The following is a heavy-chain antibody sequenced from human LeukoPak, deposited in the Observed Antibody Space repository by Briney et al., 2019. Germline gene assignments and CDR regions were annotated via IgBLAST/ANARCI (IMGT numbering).Heavy chain of an antibody. V-gene: IGHV4-39*02. CDR3: AREPIASFGLVIRPDAFDI. Sequence: SETLSLTCTVSGVSITSCTYSWGWIRQPPGKGLEWIGTMYYCGSTFYNPSLKSRVTISADPSKNHFSLNLKSETAADTAVYCCAREPIASFGLVIRPDAFDIWGQGTMVTVSS. J-gene: IGHJ3*02. CDR1: GVSITSCTYS. CDR2: MYYCGST. D-gene: IGHD3/OR15-3a*01.